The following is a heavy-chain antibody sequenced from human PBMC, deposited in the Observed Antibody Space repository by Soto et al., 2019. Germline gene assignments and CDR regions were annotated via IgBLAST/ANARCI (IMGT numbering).Heavy chain of an antibody. J-gene: IGHJ4*02. CDR1: GFSLSNAKVG. CDR3: ARISQYNYDFDY. Sequence: QVTLKESGPVLVKPTETLTLTCTVSGFSLSNAKVGVTWIRQPPGKALEWLAHILSNDEKSYTTSLKSRLTLSKDTSKGQVVPTMTNVDPVDTATYFCARISQYNYDFDYWGQGTLVTVSS. V-gene: IGHV2-26*01. D-gene: IGHD1-20*01. CDR2: ILSNDEK.